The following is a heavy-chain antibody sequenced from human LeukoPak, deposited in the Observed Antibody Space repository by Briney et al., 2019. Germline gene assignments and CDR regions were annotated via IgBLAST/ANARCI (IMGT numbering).Heavy chain of an antibody. Sequence: GASLRLSCAASGFIFRNYAMSWVRQAPGKGLEWVSAITGSGETTFYADSVKGRFTISRDNSKNALYVEMNTLRAEDTAVYYCVKWGDYDILTGYYVPDFWGQGTLVTVSS. CDR3: VKWGDYDILTGYYVPDF. J-gene: IGHJ4*02. CDR1: GFIFRNYA. D-gene: IGHD3-9*01. CDR2: ITGSGETT. V-gene: IGHV3-23*01.